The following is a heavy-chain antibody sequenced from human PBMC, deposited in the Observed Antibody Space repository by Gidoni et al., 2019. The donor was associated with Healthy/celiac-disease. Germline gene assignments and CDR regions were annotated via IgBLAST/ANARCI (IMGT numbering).Heavy chain of an antibody. V-gene: IGHV3-74*01. D-gene: IGHD2-2*02. CDR2: INSDGSST. CDR3: ARGHCSSTSCYTNYYYGMDV. J-gene: IGHJ6*02. CDR1: GFTFSRSW. Sequence: EVQLVESGGGFAQPGGSLRLPGAASGFTFSRSWLPWVRQAPGNGLAWVSRINSDGSSTSYADSVKGRFTISRDNAKNTLYLQMNSLRAEDTAVYYCARGHCSSTSCYTNYYYGMDVWGQGTTVTVSS.